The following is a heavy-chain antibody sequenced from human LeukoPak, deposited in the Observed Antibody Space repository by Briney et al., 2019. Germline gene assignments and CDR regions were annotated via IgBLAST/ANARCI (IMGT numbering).Heavy chain of an antibody. CDR2: IYTSGST. Sequence: SETLSLTCTVSGGSISSYYWSWIRQPPGKGLEWIGYIYTSGSTNYSPSLKSRVTISVDTSKNQFSLKLSSVTAADTAVYYCASLGRYCSSTSCYTGGGWFDPWGQGTLVTVSS. D-gene: IGHD2-2*02. CDR1: GGSISSYY. CDR3: ASLGRYCSSTSCYTGGGWFDP. V-gene: IGHV4-4*09. J-gene: IGHJ5*02.